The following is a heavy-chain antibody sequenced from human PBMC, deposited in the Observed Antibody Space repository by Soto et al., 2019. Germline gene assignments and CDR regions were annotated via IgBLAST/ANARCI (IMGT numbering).Heavy chain of an antibody. V-gene: IGHV2-5*01. D-gene: IGHD6-13*01. CDR1: GASINSGGYY. CDR2: IYWNDDK. CDR3: AHQADSSKNFDY. Sequence: TLSLTCTVSGASINSGGYYWNWIRQPPGKALEWLALIYWNDDKRYSPSLKSRLTITKDTSKNQVVLTMTNIDPVDTATYYCAHQADSSKNFDYWGQGTLVTVSS. J-gene: IGHJ4*02.